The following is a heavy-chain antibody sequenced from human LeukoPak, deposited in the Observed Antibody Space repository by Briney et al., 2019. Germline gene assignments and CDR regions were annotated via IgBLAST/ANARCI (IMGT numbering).Heavy chain of an antibody. D-gene: IGHD3-10*01. CDR1: GGSISSSSYY. CDR3: ARDSYGSGSYSSGHFDY. Sequence: SETLSLTCTVSGGSISSSSYYWGWIRQPPGKGLEWIGSIYYSGSTYYNPSLKSRVTISVDTSKNQFSLKLSSVTAADTAVYYCARDSYGSGSYSSGHFDYWGQGTLVTVSS. J-gene: IGHJ4*02. V-gene: IGHV4-39*02. CDR2: IYYSGST.